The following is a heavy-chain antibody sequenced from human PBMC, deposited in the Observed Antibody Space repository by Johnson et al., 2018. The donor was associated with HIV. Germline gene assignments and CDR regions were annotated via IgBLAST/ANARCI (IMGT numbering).Heavy chain of an antibody. J-gene: IGHJ3*02. D-gene: IGHD1-26*01. Sequence: QVQLVESGGGVVQPGRSLRLSCAASGFTFSSYTMHWVRQAPGKGLEWVAVISYHGSNKYYADSVKGRFTISRDNSKNTLYLQMNSLIAEDTAVYYLAKERRGSDSGAEAWDIWGQGTMVTVSS. CDR3: AKERRGSDSGAEAWDI. CDR2: ISYHGSNK. V-gene: IGHV3-30*04. CDR1: GFTFSSYT.